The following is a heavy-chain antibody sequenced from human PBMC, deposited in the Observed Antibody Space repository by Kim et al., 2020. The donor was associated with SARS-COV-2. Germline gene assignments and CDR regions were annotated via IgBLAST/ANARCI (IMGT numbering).Heavy chain of an antibody. CDR3: ARGWNLKYYYDSSGYYGY. D-gene: IGHD3-22*01. CDR1: GGSFSGYY. CDR2: INHSGST. Sequence: SETLSLTCAVYGGSFSGYYWSWIRQPPGKALEWIGEINHSGSTNYNPSLKSRVTISVDTSKNQFSLKLSSVTAADTAVYYCARGWNLKYYYDSSGYYGYWGQGTLVTVSS. V-gene: IGHV4-34*01. J-gene: IGHJ4*02.